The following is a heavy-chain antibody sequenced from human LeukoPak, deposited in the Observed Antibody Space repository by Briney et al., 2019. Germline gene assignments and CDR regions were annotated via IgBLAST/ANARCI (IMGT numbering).Heavy chain of an antibody. V-gene: IGHV1-69*04. D-gene: IGHD2-2*01. CDR1: GGTFRSYA. CDR2: IIPILGIA. Sequence: ASVKVFCEASGGTFRSYARSCVRQAPGRGREWMGRIIPILGIANYAQKFEGRVTITAEKSTSTDYMELSSLRSEDTAVYYCARTPLGDCSSTSCYSVYWGQGTLVTVSS. J-gene: IGHJ4*02. CDR3: ARTPLGDCSSTSCYSVY.